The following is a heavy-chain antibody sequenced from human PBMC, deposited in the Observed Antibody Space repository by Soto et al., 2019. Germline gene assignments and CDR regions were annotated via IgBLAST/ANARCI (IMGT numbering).Heavy chain of an antibody. CDR2: IDTAGHT. D-gene: IGHD3-10*01. CDR1: GFTFRTYD. Sequence: PGGSLRLSCVASGFTFRTYDMHWVRQPTGEGLEWISTIDTAGHTYYLGSVKGRFTVSRENAENSLYLQMNSLGVGDTAVYYCARERYYGLGSYSYYYGMDVWGQGTPVTVSS. J-gene: IGHJ6*02. V-gene: IGHV3-13*01. CDR3: ARERYYGLGSYSYYYGMDV.